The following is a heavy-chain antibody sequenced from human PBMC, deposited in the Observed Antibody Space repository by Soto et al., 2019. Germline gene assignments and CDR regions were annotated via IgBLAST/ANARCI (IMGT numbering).Heavy chain of an antibody. J-gene: IGHJ6*02. V-gene: IGHV3-48*02. CDR3: ARDVYFGVVIDGEDYYYGMDV. Sequence: GGSLRLSCAASGFTFSSYSMNWVRQAPGKGLEWVSYISSSSSTIYYADSVKGRFTISRDNAKNSLYLQMNSLRDEDTAVYYCARDVYFGVVIDGEDYYYGMDVWGQGTTVTVSS. CDR1: GFTFSSYS. D-gene: IGHD3-3*01. CDR2: ISSSSSTI.